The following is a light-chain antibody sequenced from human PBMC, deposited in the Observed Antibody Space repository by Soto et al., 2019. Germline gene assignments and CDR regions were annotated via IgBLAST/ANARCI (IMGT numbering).Light chain of an antibody. CDR3: QLYGTSRT. V-gene: IGKV3-20*01. CDR2: AVS. Sequence: ETVLTQSPGTLSLSPGDRATLSCRASQSLGSDYLAWYQQKPGQAPRLLIYAVSSRATDIPDRFSGSGSGTDFTLTISRLEQEDFAMYYCQLYGTSRTFGQGTKVEI. CDR1: QSLGSDY. J-gene: IGKJ1*01.